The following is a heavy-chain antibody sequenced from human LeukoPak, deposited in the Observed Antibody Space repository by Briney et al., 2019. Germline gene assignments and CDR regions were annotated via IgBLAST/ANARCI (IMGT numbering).Heavy chain of an antibody. Sequence: GGSLRLSCAASGFTFSNAWMSWVRQAPGKGLEWVGRIKSKTDGGTTDYAAPVKGRFTISRDDSKNTLYLQMNSLKTEDTAVYYCTTDPAPKLWFGESGGPMDVWGKGTTVTVSS. CDR1: GFTFSNAW. CDR3: TTDPAPKLWFGESGGPMDV. J-gene: IGHJ6*03. V-gene: IGHV3-15*01. D-gene: IGHD3-10*01. CDR2: IKSKTDGGTT.